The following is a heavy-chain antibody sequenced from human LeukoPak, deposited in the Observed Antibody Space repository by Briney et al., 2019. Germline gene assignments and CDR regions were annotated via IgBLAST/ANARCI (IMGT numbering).Heavy chain of an antibody. CDR2: IYYSGST. V-gene: IGHV4-31*03. J-gene: IGHJ3*02. CDR1: GGSISSGGYY. D-gene: IGHD2-21*02. CDR3: ARAKIVVVTAQHAPDAFDI. Sequence: PSQTLSLTCTVSGGSISSGGYYWSWIRQHPGKGLEWIGYIYYSGSTYYNPSLKSRVTISVDTSKNQFSLKLSSVTAADTAVYYCARAKIVVVTAQHAPDAFDIWGQGTMVTVSS.